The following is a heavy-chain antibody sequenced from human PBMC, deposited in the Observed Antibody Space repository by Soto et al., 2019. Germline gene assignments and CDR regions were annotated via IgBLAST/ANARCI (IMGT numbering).Heavy chain of an antibody. CDR1: GFTFSDYY. CDR3: ARGDPPLWFGE. Sequence: GGSLRLSCAASGFTFSDYYMSWIRQAPGKGPEWVSYISSSSSYTNYADSVKGRFTISRDNAKNSLYLQMNSLRAEDTAVYYCARGDPPLWFGEGGQGTTVTVSS. CDR2: ISSSSSYT. J-gene: IGHJ6*02. V-gene: IGHV3-11*05. D-gene: IGHD3-10*01.